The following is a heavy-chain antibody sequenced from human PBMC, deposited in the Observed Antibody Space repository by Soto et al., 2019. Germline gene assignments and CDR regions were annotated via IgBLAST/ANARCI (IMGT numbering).Heavy chain of an antibody. Sequence: PGGSLRLSCAASGFTFSSYAMSWVRQAPGKWLEWVSAISGSGGSTYYADSVKGRFTISRDNSKNTLYLQMNSLRAEDTAVYYCAKIYCSSTSCYKGYYYYYGMDVWGQGXTVTVSS. CDR3: AKIYCSSTSCYKGYYYYYGMDV. CDR1: GFTFSSYA. J-gene: IGHJ6*02. CDR2: ISGSGGST. V-gene: IGHV3-23*01. D-gene: IGHD2-2*02.